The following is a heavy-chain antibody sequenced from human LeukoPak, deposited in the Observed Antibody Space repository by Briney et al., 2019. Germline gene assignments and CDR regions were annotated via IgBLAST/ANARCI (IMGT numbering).Heavy chain of an antibody. CDR2: INWNGGST. CDR3: ARENYYGSGSYSKYFDY. J-gene: IGHJ4*02. Sequence: PGGSLRLSCAASGFTFDDYGMSWVRQAPGKGLEWVAGINWNGGSTGYADSVKGRFTISRDNAKNSRYLQMNSLRAEDTALYYCARENYYGSGSYSKYFDYWGQGTLVTVSS. V-gene: IGHV3-20*04. D-gene: IGHD3-10*01. CDR1: GFTFDDYG.